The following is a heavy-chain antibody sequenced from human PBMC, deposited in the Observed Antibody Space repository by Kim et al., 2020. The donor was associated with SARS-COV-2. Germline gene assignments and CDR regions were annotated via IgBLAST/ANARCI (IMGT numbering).Heavy chain of an antibody. CDR2: ISSNGGST. Sequence: GGSLRLSCSASGFTFSSYAMHWVRQAPGKGLDYVSAISSNGGSTYYADSLKGRFTISRDNSKNTLYLQLTSLRAEDTAVYYCVKMVYQLNAPHYGMDVWGQGTTVTVPS. V-gene: IGHV3-64D*06. J-gene: IGHJ6*02. CDR1: GFTFSSYA. D-gene: IGHD2-2*01. CDR3: VKMVYQLNAPHYGMDV.